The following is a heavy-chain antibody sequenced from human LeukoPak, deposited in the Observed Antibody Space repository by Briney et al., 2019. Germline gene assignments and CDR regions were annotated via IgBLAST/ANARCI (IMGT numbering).Heavy chain of an antibody. CDR1: GGSISSYY. V-gene: IGHV4-59*01. Sequence: KPSETLSLTCTVSGGSISSYYWSWIRQPPGKGLEWIGYIYYSGSTNYNPSLKGRVTISVDTSKNQFSLKLSSVTAADTAVYYCARGAEYSSSWYVDYWGQGTLVTVSS. D-gene: IGHD6-13*01. CDR2: IYYSGST. J-gene: IGHJ4*02. CDR3: ARGAEYSSSWYVDY.